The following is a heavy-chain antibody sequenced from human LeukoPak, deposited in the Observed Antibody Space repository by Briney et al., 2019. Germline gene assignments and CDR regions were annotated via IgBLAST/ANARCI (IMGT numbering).Heavy chain of an antibody. D-gene: IGHD3-22*01. CDR1: GYSFTSYW. CDR3: ARLESSGYYVY. J-gene: IGHJ4*02. Sequence: GESLKISCKRSGYSFTSYWISWVRQMPGKGLEWMGRIDPRDSYTKYSPSFQGHVSISADKSISTAYLQWSSLKASDTATYYCARLESSGYYVYWGQGTLVTVSS. V-gene: IGHV5-10-1*01. CDR2: IDPRDSYT.